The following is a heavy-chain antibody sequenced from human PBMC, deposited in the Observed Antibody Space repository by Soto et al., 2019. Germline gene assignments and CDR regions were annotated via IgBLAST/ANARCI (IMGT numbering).Heavy chain of an antibody. CDR3: ARVPGSDIALYYYYGMDV. CDR2: ISAYNGNT. V-gene: IGHV1-18*01. CDR1: GYTFPSYG. J-gene: IGHJ6*02. D-gene: IGHD1-26*01. Sequence: QVQLVQSGAEVKKPGASVQVSCKASGYTFPSYGISWVRQAPGQGLEWMGRISAYNGNTNYAQKLQGRVTMTTETRTSTAYMERRSLRSDATAVCYCARVPGSDIALYYYYGMDVWGQGTTVTVSS.